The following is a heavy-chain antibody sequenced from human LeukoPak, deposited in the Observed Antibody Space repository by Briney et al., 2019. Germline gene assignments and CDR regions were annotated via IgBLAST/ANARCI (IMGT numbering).Heavy chain of an antibody. Sequence: SETLSLTCTVSGASITSGSYIWVWVRQPPGKGLQWIVSIFDSVSTHYKPSLESRLTISVDKSKNQFSLKLNSVTAADTAMYYCARHIRFADYLDSWGQGTLVTVSS. CDR3: ARHIRFADYLDS. CDR2: IFDSVST. V-gene: IGHV4-39*01. J-gene: IGHJ4*02. D-gene: IGHD3-16*01. CDR1: GASITSGSYI.